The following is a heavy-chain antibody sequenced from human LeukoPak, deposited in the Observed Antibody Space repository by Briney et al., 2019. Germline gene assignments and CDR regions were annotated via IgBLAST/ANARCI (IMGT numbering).Heavy chain of an antibody. CDR2: ISYDGSDK. CDR3: ARDLEHYDFWSGYYY. Sequence: GGSLRLSCAASGFTFSSYAMHWVRQAPGKGLEWVAVISYDGSDKYYADSVKGRFTISGDNSKNTLYLQMNSLRAEDTAVYYCARDLEHYDFWSGYYYWGQGTLVTVSS. V-gene: IGHV3-30-3*01. J-gene: IGHJ4*02. D-gene: IGHD3-3*01. CDR1: GFTFSSYA.